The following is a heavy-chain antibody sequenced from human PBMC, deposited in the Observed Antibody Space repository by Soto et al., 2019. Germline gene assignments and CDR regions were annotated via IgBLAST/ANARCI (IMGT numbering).Heavy chain of an antibody. CDR3: ARSQGSSTSLEIYYYYYYGMDV. Sequence: QVQLVQSGAEVNNPGSSVKVYCKASGGTFGSYAISCVRQAPGQALEWLGGIIPVPGTATDEQNIQVRVTIAADESTSTAYMELSSLSSEDTAVSYCARSQGSSTSLEIYYYYYYGMDVWGQGTTVTVSS. J-gene: IGHJ6*02. V-gene: IGHV1-69*01. D-gene: IGHD2-2*01. CDR2: IIPVPGTA. CDR1: GGTFGSYA.